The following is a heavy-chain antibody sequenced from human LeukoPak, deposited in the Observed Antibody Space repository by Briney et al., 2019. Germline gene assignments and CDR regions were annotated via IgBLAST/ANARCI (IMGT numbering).Heavy chain of an antibody. J-gene: IGHJ4*02. Sequence: GGSLRLSCAASGFTFSHYGMHWVRQAPGKGLGWVAVISYDGSNKYYADSVKGRFTISRDNSKNTLYLQMNSLRAEDTAVYYCARDQGSGWWAYWGQGTLVTVSS. V-gene: IGHV3-30*03. CDR2: ISYDGSNK. D-gene: IGHD6-19*01. CDR1: GFTFSHYG. CDR3: ARDQGSGWWAY.